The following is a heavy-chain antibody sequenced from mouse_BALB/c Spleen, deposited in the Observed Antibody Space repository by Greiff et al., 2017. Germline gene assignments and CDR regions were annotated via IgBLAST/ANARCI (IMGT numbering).Heavy chain of an antibody. CDR1: GYSFTSYY. D-gene: IGHD1-1*02. J-gene: IGHJ3*01. Sequence: QVQLQQSGPELVKPGASVKISCKASGYSFTSYYIHWVKQRPGQGLEWIGWIFPGSGNTKYNEKFKGKATLTADTSSSTAYMQLSSLTSEDSAVYFCARVGGKGPWFAYWGQGTLVTVSA. CDR2: IFPGSGNT. CDR3: ARVGGKGPWFAY. V-gene: IGHV1-66*01.